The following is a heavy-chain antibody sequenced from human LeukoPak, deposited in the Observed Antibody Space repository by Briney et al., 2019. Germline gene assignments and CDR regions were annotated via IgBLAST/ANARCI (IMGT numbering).Heavy chain of an antibody. J-gene: IGHJ3*02. D-gene: IGHD2-2*01. CDR3: ARAGHYQLLLYDAFDI. Sequence: ASVKVSCKASGYTFTSYDINWVRQATGQGLEWMGWMNPNSGNTGYAQKFQGRVTITRNTSISTAYMELSSLRSEDAAVYYCARAGHYQLLLYDAFDIWGQGTMVTVSS. CDR1: GYTFTSYD. CDR2: MNPNSGNT. V-gene: IGHV1-8*03.